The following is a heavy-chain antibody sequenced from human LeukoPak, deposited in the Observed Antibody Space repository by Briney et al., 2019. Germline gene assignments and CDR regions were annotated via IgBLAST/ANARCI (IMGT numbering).Heavy chain of an antibody. D-gene: IGHD3-3*01. Sequence: GRSLRLSCAASGFTFSSYAMHWVRQAPGKGLEWVAVISYDGSNKYYADSVKGRFTISRDNSKNTLYLQMNSLRAEETAVYYCAKVDLWSGYYTGIEYWGQGTLVTVSS. CDR3: AKVDLWSGYYTGIEY. J-gene: IGHJ4*02. V-gene: IGHV3-30-3*01. CDR2: ISYDGSNK. CDR1: GFTFSSYA.